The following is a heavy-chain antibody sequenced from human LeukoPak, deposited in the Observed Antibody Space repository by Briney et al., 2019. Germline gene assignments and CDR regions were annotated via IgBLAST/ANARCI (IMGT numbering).Heavy chain of an antibody. Sequence: PSETLSLTCAVSGGSISSGGYSWSWIRQPPGKGLEWIGYIYHSGSTYYNPSLKSRVTISVDTFKNQFSLKLSSVTAADTAVYYCARVKVRGVITIDYWGQGTLVTVSS. J-gene: IGHJ4*02. CDR3: ARVKVRGVITIDY. D-gene: IGHD3-10*01. V-gene: IGHV4-30-2*01. CDR1: GGSISSGGYS. CDR2: IYHSGST.